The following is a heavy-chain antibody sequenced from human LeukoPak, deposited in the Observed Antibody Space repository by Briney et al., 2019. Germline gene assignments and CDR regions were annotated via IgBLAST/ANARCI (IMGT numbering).Heavy chain of an antibody. CDR1: GFTFISYG. V-gene: IGHV3-23*01. J-gene: IGHJ4*02. D-gene: IGHD1-26*01. CDR2: ISNTAYNT. Sequence: GGSLRLSCEASGFTFISYGMSWVRQAPGKGLEWVSTISNTAYNTYYADSVKGRFTISRDNSANTVSLQMNSLGAEDTALYYCAKHSGSYFIYYVDSWGQGTQVTVSS. CDR3: AKHSGSYFIYYVDS.